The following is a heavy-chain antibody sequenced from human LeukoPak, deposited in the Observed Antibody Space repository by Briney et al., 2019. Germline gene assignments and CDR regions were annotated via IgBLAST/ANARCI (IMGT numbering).Heavy chain of an antibody. CDR3: ARGPRGYSYGLNDY. Sequence: PSETLSLTCAVYGGSFSGYYWSWIRQPPGKGLEWIGEINHSGSTNYNPSLKSRVTISVDTSKNQFSLKLSSVTAADTAVYYCARGPRGYSYGLNDYWGQGTLVTASS. V-gene: IGHV4-34*01. CDR2: INHSGST. CDR1: GGSFSGYY. J-gene: IGHJ4*02. D-gene: IGHD5-18*01.